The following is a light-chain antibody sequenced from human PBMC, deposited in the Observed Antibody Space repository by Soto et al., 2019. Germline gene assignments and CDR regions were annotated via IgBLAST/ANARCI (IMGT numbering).Light chain of an antibody. CDR1: SSDVGSDDY. V-gene: IGLV2-14*03. Sequence: QSALTQPASVSGSPGQSITFSCTGTSSDVGSDDYVSWHQQHPGKAPKLIIYDVNNRPSGVPSRFSGSKSGNTASLIISGLQTEDEADYYCCAYSTSGTHVFGTGTKLTVL. CDR3: CAYSTSGTHV. CDR2: DVN. J-gene: IGLJ1*01.